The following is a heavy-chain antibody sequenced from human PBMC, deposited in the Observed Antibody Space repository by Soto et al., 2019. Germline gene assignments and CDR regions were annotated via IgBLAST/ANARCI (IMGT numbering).Heavy chain of an antibody. J-gene: IGHJ6*02. D-gene: IGHD2-21*02. V-gene: IGHV4-59*01. Sequence: QVQLQESGPGLVKPSETLSLTCTVSGGSISGYYWSWIRQPPGKGLEWIGYMYNIGSTVYNPSFTSRVTISVDASKSQFSLRLNSVTAADTAVYYCARDLWGYCGTDCYPLDVWGQGTTVTVSS. CDR1: GGSISGYY. CDR3: ARDLWGYCGTDCYPLDV. CDR2: MYNIGST.